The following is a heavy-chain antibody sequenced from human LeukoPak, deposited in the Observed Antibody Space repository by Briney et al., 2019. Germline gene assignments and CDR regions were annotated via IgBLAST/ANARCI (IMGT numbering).Heavy chain of an antibody. D-gene: IGHD6-13*01. CDR1: GFTFSKYW. Sequence: GRSLGLSCAASGFTFSKYWTHWVRQAPGKGLEWVAVISYDGSNKYYADSVKGRFTISRDNSKNTLYLQMNSLRAEDTAVYYCARGGPQLGHFDYWGQGTLVTVSS. CDR3: ARGGPQLGHFDY. CDR2: ISYDGSNK. V-gene: IGHV3-30-3*01. J-gene: IGHJ4*02.